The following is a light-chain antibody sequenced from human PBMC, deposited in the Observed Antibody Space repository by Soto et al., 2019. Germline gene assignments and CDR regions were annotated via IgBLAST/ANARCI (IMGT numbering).Light chain of an antibody. V-gene: IGKV3-20*01. CDR2: GAS. CDR3: QQYGSSRTWT. J-gene: IGKJ1*01. Sequence: EIVLTQSPGTLSLSPGERATLSCRASQSVSSSSFAWYQQKPGRAPRLLIYGASSRATGIPDRFSGSGSGTDFTLTISRLEPEDFAVYYCQQYGSSRTWTFGQGTKVDIK. CDR1: QSVSSSS.